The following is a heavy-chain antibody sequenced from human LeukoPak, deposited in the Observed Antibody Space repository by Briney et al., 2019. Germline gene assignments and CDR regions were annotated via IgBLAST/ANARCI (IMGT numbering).Heavy chain of an antibody. Sequence: SATLSLTCTVSGGSISNYYWVWIRQPPGKGLELVGYIHSSGRTNYNPSLKSRVIISVDKSNNKASLNLSPLTPADSAVYNCARESQVELWGYFDLWGRGTLVTVSS. J-gene: IGHJ2*01. V-gene: IGHV4-59*12. CDR3: ARESQVELWGYFDL. D-gene: IGHD5-24*01. CDR2: IHSSGRT. CDR1: GGSISNYY.